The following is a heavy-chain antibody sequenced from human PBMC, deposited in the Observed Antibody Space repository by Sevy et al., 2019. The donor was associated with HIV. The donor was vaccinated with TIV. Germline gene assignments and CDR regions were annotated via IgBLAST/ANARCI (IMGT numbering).Heavy chain of an antibody. CDR3: AKDRWGIAAAGTGVFDY. J-gene: IGHJ4*02. CDR1: GYTFTGYY. CDR2: INPNSGGT. Sequence: PSVKVSCKASGYTFTGYYMHWVRQAPGQGLEWMGWINPNSGGTDYAQKFQGRVTMTRDTSISIAYMELSRLRSDDTAVYFCAKDRWGIAAAGTGVFDYWGQGALVTVSS. V-gene: IGHV1-2*02. D-gene: IGHD6-13*01.